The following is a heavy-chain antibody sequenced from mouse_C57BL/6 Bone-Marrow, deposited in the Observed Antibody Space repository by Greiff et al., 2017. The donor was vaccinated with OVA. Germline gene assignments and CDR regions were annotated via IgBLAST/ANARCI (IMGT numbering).Heavy chain of an antibody. CDR1: GYTFTDYE. J-gene: IGHJ2*01. CDR3: TGDGYYGDY. D-gene: IGHD2-3*01. V-gene: IGHV1-15*01. Sequence: SGAELVRPGASVTLSCKASGYTFTDYEMHWVKQTPVHGLEWIGAIDPETGGTAYNQKFKGKAILTADKSSSTAYMELRSLTSEDSAVYYCTGDGYYGDYWGQGTTLTVSS. CDR2: IDPETGGT.